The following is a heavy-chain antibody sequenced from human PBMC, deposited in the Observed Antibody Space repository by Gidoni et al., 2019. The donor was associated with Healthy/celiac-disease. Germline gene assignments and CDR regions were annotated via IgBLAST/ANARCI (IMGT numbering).Heavy chain of an antibody. CDR2: IYSGGST. D-gene: IGHD6-19*01. J-gene: IGHJ3*02. V-gene: IGHV3-53*04. CDR1: GFTVSSNY. CDR3: ARVSVAGTRVYAFDI. Sequence: EVQLVESGGGLVQPGGSLSPSCAASGFTVSSNYMSWVRQAPGKGLEWVSVIYSGGSTYYADSVKGRFTISRHNSKNTLYLQMNSLRAEDTAVYYCARVSVAGTRVYAFDIWGQGTMVTVSS.